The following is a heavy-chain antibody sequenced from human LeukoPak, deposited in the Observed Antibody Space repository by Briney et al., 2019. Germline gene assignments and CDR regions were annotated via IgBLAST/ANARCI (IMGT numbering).Heavy chain of an antibody. CDR3: ARDRIDCGGDCYSKYYFDY. Sequence: ASVKVSCKVSGYTLTELSMHWVRQAPGKGLEWMGGFDPEDGETIYAQKFQGRVTMTEDTSTDTAYMELSSLRSEDTAVYYCARDRIDCGGDCYSKYYFDYWGQGTLVTVSS. CDR1: GYTLTELS. J-gene: IGHJ4*02. CDR2: FDPEDGET. V-gene: IGHV1-24*01. D-gene: IGHD2-21*02.